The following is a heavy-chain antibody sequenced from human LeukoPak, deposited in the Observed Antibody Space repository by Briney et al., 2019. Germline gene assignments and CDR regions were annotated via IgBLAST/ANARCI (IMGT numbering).Heavy chain of an antibody. CDR2: ISYDGSNK. J-gene: IGHJ6*03. CDR1: GFTFSSYG. D-gene: IGHD6-13*01. V-gene: IGHV3-30*18. CDR3: AKEGVAAVARVNYFYMDV. Sequence: GGSLRLSCAASGFTFSSYGMHWVRQAPGKGLEWVAVISYDGSNKYYADSVKGRFTISRDNSKNTLYLQMNSLRAEDTALYYCAKEGVAAVARVNYFYMDVWGKGTTVTVSS.